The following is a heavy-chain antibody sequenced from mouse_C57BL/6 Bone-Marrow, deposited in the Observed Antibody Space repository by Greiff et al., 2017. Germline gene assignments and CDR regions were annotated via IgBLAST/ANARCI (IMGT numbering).Heavy chain of an antibody. Sequence: VQLKESGPVLVKPGASVKMSCKASGYTFTDYYMNWVKQSHGKSLEWIGVINPYNGGTSYNQKFKGKATLTVDTSSSTAYMQLSSLTSEDSAVDYCARDYGSSYGYWGQGTTLTVSS. V-gene: IGHV1-19*01. D-gene: IGHD1-1*01. CDR2: INPYNGGT. J-gene: IGHJ2*01. CDR1: GYTFTDYY. CDR3: ARDYGSSYGY.